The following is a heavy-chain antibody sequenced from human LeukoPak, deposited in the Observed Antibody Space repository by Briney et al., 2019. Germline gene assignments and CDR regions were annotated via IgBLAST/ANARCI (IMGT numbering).Heavy chain of an antibody. V-gene: IGHV4-31*03. Sequence: SQTLSLTCTVSGGSISSGGYYWSWIRQHPGKVLEWIGYIYYSGSTYYNPSLKSRVTISVDTSKNQFSLKLSSVTAADTAVYYCARLAPRITIFGVVTQYYFDYWGQGTLVTVSS. D-gene: IGHD3-3*01. J-gene: IGHJ4*02. CDR2: IYYSGST. CDR3: ARLAPRITIFGVVTQYYFDY. CDR1: GGSISSGGYY.